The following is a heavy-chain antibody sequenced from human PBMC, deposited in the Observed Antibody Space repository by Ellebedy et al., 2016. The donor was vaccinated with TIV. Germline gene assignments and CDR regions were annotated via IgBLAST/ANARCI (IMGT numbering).Heavy chain of an antibody. J-gene: IGHJ4*02. V-gene: IGHV3-7*03. D-gene: IGHD5-12*01. Sequence: GESLKISCAASGFTFSNYWMKWVRQAPGKGLEWVANIKQDGSEKYYVESVKGRFTISRDKAKNSLFLQMNSLRVEDTAVYFCARGGYGRPFDCWGQGTLVTVSS. CDR1: GFTFSNYW. CDR2: IKQDGSEK. CDR3: ARGGYGRPFDC.